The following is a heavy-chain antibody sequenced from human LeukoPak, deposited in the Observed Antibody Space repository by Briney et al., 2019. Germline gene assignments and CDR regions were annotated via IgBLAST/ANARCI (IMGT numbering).Heavy chain of an antibody. CDR3: ARRSIAAAGTQFDY. V-gene: IGHV4-59*01. CDR1: GGSISSYY. CDR2: IYYGGST. Sequence: SETLSLTCTVSGGSISSYYWSWIRQPPGKGLEWIGYIYYGGSTNYNPSLKSRVTISVDTSKNQFSLKLSSVTAADTAVYYCARRSIAAAGTQFDYWGQGTLVTVSS. J-gene: IGHJ4*02. D-gene: IGHD6-13*01.